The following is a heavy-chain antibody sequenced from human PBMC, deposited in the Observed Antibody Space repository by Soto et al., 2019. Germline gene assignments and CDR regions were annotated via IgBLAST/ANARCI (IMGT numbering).Heavy chain of an antibody. D-gene: IGHD3-22*01. CDR1: GGTFSSYA. V-gene: IGHV1-69*01. CDR3: ARGTVYYDSSGYYPQIFDY. J-gene: IGHJ4*02. Sequence: KVSCKASGGTFSSYAISWVRQAPGQGLEWMGGIIPIFGTANYAQKFQGRVTITADESTSTAYMELSSLRSEDTAVYYCARGTVYYDSSGYYPQIFDYWGQGTLVTVSS. CDR2: IIPIFGTA.